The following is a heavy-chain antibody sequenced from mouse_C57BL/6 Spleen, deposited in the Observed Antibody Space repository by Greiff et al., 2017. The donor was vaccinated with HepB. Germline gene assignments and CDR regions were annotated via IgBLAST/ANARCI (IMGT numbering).Heavy chain of an antibody. CDR3: ATNYYYGSSWFAY. CDR2: IDPSDSET. CDR1: GYTFTSYW. Sequence: QVQLQQPGAELVRPGSSVKLSCKASGYTFTSYWMHWVKQRPIQGLEWIGNIDPSDSETHYNQKFKDKATLTVDKSSSTAYMQLSSLTSEDSAVYYCATNYYYGSSWFAYWGQGTLVTVSA. J-gene: IGHJ3*01. D-gene: IGHD1-1*01. V-gene: IGHV1-52*01.